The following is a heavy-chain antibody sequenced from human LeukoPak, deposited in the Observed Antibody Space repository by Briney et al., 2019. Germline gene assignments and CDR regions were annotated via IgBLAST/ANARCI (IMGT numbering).Heavy chain of an antibody. CDR2: ISGSGGST. Sequence: GGSLRLSCAAAGFIVSSNYISWVRQPPGKGLEWVSAISGSGGSTYYADSVKGRFTISRDNTKNTLYLQMNSLRAEDTAVYYCAKDEEDYCSSTSCYRPFDPWGQGTLVTVSS. CDR1: GFIVSSNY. D-gene: IGHD2-2*01. J-gene: IGHJ5*02. CDR3: AKDEEDYCSSTSCYRPFDP. V-gene: IGHV3-23*01.